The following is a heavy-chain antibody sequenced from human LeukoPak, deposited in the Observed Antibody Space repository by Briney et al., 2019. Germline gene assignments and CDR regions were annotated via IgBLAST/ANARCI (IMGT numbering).Heavy chain of an antibody. V-gene: IGHV3-48*03. Sequence: GGSLRLSCAASGFTFSSYRMNWVRQAPGKGLEWVSYISSSGSTIYYADSVKGRFTISRDNAKNSLYLQMNSLRAEDTAVYYCARDRVYYDSSGYEYYYYGMDVWGQGTTVTVSS. CDR3: ARDRVYYDSSGYEYYYYGMDV. CDR2: ISSSGSTI. J-gene: IGHJ6*02. D-gene: IGHD3-22*01. CDR1: GFTFSSYR.